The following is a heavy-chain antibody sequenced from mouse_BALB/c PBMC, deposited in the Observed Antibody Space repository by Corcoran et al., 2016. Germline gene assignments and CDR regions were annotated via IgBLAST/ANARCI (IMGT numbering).Heavy chain of an antibody. J-gene: IGHJ4*01. Sequence: QIQLVQSGPELKKPGETVKISCKASGYTFTNYGMNWVKQAPGKGLKWMGWINTYTGEPTYADDFKGRFAFSLETSASTAYLQINNLKNEDMATYFCARLTTMITTGYAMDYWGQGTSVTVSS. CDR3: ARLTTMITTGYAMDY. CDR2: INTYTGEP. D-gene: IGHD2-4*01. CDR1: GYTFTNYG. V-gene: IGHV9-1*02.